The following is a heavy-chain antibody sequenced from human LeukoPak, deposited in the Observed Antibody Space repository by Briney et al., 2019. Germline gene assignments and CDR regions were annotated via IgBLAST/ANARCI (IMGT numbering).Heavy chain of an antibody. V-gene: IGHV4-34*01. Sequence: SETLSLTCAVYAGSFSSHSWTWIRQPPGKGLEWIGEINHSGYTNYNPSLKSRVTISVDTSKNQFSLKLSSVTAADTAVYYCARDANYHDSDAYYDALDIWGQGTLVTVSS. CDR1: AGSFSSHS. CDR2: INHSGYT. D-gene: IGHD3-16*01. J-gene: IGHJ3*02. CDR3: ARDANYHDSDAYYDALDI.